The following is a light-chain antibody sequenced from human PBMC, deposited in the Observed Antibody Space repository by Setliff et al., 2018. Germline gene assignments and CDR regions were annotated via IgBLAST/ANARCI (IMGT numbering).Light chain of an antibody. Sequence: QSVLTQPPSASGTPGQRVTISCSGSSSNIRTNTVNWYQQLPGTAPKLLIYSNNQRPSGVPDRFSGSESGTSASLAISGLQSEDEADYYCAAWDDSLNGHVFGTGTKVTVL. CDR1: SSNIRTNT. V-gene: IGLV1-44*01. J-gene: IGLJ1*01. CDR3: AAWDDSLNGHV. CDR2: SNN.